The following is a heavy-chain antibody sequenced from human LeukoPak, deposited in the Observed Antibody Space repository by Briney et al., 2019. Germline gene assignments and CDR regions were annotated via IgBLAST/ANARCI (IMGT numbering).Heavy chain of an antibody. D-gene: IGHD6-13*01. V-gene: IGHV1-8*01. Sequence: ASVKVSCKASGYTFTSYDINWVRQATGQGLEWMGWMNANSGNTGYAQKFQGRVTMTRNTSISTAYMELSSLRSEDTAVYYCARGGQDSSSWYVGDYYYYMDVWGKGTTVTVSS. CDR2: MNANSGNT. CDR1: GYTFTSYD. CDR3: ARGGQDSSSWYVGDYYYYMDV. J-gene: IGHJ6*03.